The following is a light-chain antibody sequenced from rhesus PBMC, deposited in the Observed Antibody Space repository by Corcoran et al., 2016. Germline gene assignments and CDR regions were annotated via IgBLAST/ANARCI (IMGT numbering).Light chain of an antibody. V-gene: IGKV2-104*02. CDR3: MQGIKFPYS. Sequence: DIVMTQTPLSLPVTPGEPASISCRSSQSLLDSENGKTYLDWYLQKPGQSPQLLIYEVSNRASGVPERFSGSGSDSDFTLRISRVEAEDIGIYYCMQGIKFPYSVGQGTKVEIK. CDR2: EVS. J-gene: IGKJ2*01. CDR1: QSLLDSENGKTY.